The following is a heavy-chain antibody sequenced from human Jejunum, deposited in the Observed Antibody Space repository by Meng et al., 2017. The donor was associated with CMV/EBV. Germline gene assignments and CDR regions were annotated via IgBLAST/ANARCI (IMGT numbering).Heavy chain of an antibody. D-gene: IGHD1-26*01. V-gene: IGHV1-18*01. CDR3: AREADGATFDY. Sequence: QVHLVHAGAEVKTPGASVKDSCKATGSTFTSYGISWVRQAPGQGLEWMGWISGYNGNTNYAQKLQGRVTMTTDTSTSTAYMELRSLRSDDTAVYYCAREADGATFDYWGQGTLVTVSS. J-gene: IGHJ4*02. CDR2: ISGYNGNT. CDR1: GSTFTSYG.